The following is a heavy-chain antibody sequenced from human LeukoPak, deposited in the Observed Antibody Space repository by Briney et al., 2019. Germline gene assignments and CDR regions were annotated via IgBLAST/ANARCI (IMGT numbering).Heavy chain of an antibody. Sequence: SETLSLTCAVYGGSFSGYYWSWIRQPPGKGLEWIGSIYYSGSTYYNPSLKSRVTISVDTSKNQFSLKLSSVTAADTAVYYCARPSGYSYGYGIDYWGQGTLVTVSS. CDR3: ARPSGYSYGYGIDY. D-gene: IGHD5-18*01. CDR2: IYYSGST. V-gene: IGHV4-34*01. J-gene: IGHJ4*02. CDR1: GGSFSGYY.